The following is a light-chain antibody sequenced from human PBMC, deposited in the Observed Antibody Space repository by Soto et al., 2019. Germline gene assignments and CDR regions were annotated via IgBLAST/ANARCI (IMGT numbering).Light chain of an antibody. J-gene: IGKJ1*01. CDR3: TLGTHWPRA. CDR2: GVS. Sequence: DVVMTQSPLSLPVTLGQPAAISCKSSQSLVHSDGNTYLNWLQQRPGQSPRRLIYGVSKRDSGVPDRFSGSGSGTEFTLTISRVEAEDVGVYYCTLGTHWPRAFGQGTKVEIK. CDR1: QSLVHSDGNTY. V-gene: IGKV2-30*02.